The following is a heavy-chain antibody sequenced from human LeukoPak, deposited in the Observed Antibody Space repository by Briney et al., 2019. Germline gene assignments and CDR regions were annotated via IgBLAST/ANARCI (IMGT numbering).Heavy chain of an antibody. D-gene: IGHD3-3*01. CDR3: ARATYYDFWSGYGFDI. Sequence: SQTLSLTCTVSGGSISSGSYYWSWIRQPAGKGLEWIGRIYTSGSTNYNPSLKSRVTISVDTSKNQFSLKLSSVTAADTAVYYCARATYYDFWSGYGFDIWGQGTMVTVSS. CDR2: IYTSGST. J-gene: IGHJ3*02. V-gene: IGHV4-61*02. CDR1: GGSISSGSYY.